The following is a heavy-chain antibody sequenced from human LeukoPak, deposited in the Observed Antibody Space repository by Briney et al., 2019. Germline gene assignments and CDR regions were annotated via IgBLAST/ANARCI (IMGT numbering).Heavy chain of an antibody. V-gene: IGHV5-51*01. CDR2: IYPGDSDT. D-gene: IGHD6-13*01. Sequence: GESLKISCKGSGYSFTSYWIGWVRQMPGKGLEWMGIIYPGDSDTRYSPSFQGQVTISADKSISTAYLQWSSLKASDTAMYYCARQRHAAAAGGYWFDPWGQGTLVTVSS. CDR1: GYSFTSYW. J-gene: IGHJ5*02. CDR3: ARQRHAAAAGGYWFDP.